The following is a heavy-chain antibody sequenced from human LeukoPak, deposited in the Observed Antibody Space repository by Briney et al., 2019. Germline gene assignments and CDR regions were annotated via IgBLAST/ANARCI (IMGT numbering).Heavy chain of an antibody. Sequence: GRSLTLSCAASGFTFDDYAMHWVRQAPGKGLEWVSGISWNSDRTDYADSVNGRFTISRDNAKNSLYLQMNSLRAEDTAVYYCARGTGTTDYWGQGTLVTVSS. V-gene: IGHV3-9*01. CDR3: ARGTGTTDY. D-gene: IGHD1-7*01. CDR1: GFTFDDYA. J-gene: IGHJ4*02. CDR2: ISWNSDRT.